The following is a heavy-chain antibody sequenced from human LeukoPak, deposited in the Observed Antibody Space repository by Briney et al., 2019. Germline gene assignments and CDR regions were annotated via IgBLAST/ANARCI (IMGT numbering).Heavy chain of an antibody. D-gene: IGHD6-19*01. CDR2: ISAYNGNT. J-gene: IGHJ6*03. Sequence: ASVKVSCKASSYTFTSYGISWVRQAPGQGLEWMGWISAYNGNTNYAQKLQGRVTMTRNTSISTAYMELSSLRSEDTAVYYCARAFSSGWYKYYYYYMDVWGKGTTVTVSS. V-gene: IGHV1-18*01. CDR1: SYTFTSYG. CDR3: ARAFSSGWYKYYYYYMDV.